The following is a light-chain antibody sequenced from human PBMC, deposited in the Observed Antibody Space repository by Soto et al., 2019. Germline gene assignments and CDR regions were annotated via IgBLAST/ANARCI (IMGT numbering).Light chain of an antibody. CDR2: EVT. V-gene: IGLV2-8*01. CDR3: SSFARGDNPHVL. Sequence: QSVLTQPPSASGSPGQSVTISCTGTSSDVAGSDYVSWYQQHPGKAPKLIIYEVTKRPAGVPDCFSGSKSGNTASLTVSWLQADDESYYYCSSFARGDNPHVLFGGGTKVTVL. J-gene: IGLJ2*01. CDR1: SSDVAGSDY.